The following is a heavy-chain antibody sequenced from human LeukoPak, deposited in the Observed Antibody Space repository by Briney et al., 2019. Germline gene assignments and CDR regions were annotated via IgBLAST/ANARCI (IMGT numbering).Heavy chain of an antibody. CDR2: ISSSSSYI. J-gene: IGHJ3*02. Sequence: PGGSLRLSCAASGFTFSSYSINWVRQAPGKGLEWVSSISSSSSYIYYADSVKGRFTISRDNAKNSPYLQMNSLRAEDTAVYYCARAVLYDFWSGYWSDAFDIWGQGTMVTVSS. CDR1: GFTFSSYS. CDR3: ARAVLYDFWSGYWSDAFDI. D-gene: IGHD3-3*01. V-gene: IGHV3-21*01.